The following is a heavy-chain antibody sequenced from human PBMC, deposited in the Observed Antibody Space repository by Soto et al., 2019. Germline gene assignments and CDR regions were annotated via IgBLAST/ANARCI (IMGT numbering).Heavy chain of an antibody. V-gene: IGHV1-3*01. CDR2: INADNGNT. CDR1: GYTFTNYA. J-gene: IGHJ6*02. Sequence: ASVKVSCKASGYTFTNYAVHWVRQAPGQRLEWMGWINADNGNTKYSQKFQGRVTITRDTSASTAYMELSSLRSEDTAVYYCARDLRGGIINFYYYYGMDVWGQGTTVTVSS. D-gene: IGHD3-10*01. CDR3: ARDLRGGIINFYYYYGMDV.